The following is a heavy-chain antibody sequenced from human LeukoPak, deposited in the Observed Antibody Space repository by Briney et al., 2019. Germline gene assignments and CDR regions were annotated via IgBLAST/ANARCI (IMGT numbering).Heavy chain of an antibody. Sequence: SETLSLTCSVSGGSITGYYWSWIRQPPGKGLEWIGYISYSGSTNYNPSLKSRVTISVDTSKNQFSLKLHSVTAADAAVYYCARDIGNYYDYIYHYYYDYWGQGSLVTVSS. J-gene: IGHJ4*02. V-gene: IGHV4-59*12. CDR1: GGSITGYY. CDR3: ARDIGNYYDYIYHYYYDY. D-gene: IGHD3-22*01. CDR2: ISYSGST.